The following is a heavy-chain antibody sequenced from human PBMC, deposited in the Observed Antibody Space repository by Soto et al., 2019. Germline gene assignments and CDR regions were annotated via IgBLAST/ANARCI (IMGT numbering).Heavy chain of an antibody. CDR2: INPSGGST. D-gene: IGHD2-2*01. V-gene: IGHV1-46*01. J-gene: IGHJ6*02. CDR3: ARVGCSSTSCENYYYYGMDV. CDR1: GYTFTSYY. Sequence: QVQLVQSGAEVKKPGASVKVSCKASGYTFTSYYMHWVRQAPGQGLEWMGIINPSGGSTSYAQKFQGGVTMTRDTSTSTVYMELSSLRSEDTAVYYCARVGCSSTSCENYYYYGMDVWGQGTTVTVSS.